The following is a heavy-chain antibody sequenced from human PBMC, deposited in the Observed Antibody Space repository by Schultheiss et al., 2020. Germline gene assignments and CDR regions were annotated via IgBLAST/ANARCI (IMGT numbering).Heavy chain of an antibody. V-gene: IGHV1-18*01. CDR3: ARGAWGDYDILTGYYPELDY. J-gene: IGHJ4*02. Sequence: ASVKVSCKASGYTFTSYGISWVRQAPGQGLEWMGWINPNSGGTNYAQKFQGRVTMTRDTSTSTVYMELSSLRSEDTAVYYCARGAWGDYDILTGYYPELDYWGKGTLVTVSS. CDR2: INPNSGGT. D-gene: IGHD3-9*01. CDR1: GYTFTSYG.